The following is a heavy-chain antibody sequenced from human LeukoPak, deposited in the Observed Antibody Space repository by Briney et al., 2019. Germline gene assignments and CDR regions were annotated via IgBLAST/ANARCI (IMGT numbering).Heavy chain of an antibody. V-gene: IGHV4-30-2*01. J-gene: IGHJ4*02. Sequence: SETLSLTCAVSGGSISSDNYCWSWIRQPPGKGLEGIGYIYHSGSTYYNPSLKGRVTISVDRSKNQFSLKLSSVTAADTAVYYCARSHYDSSGSPIFGLGVDYWGQGTLVTVSS. CDR3: ARSHYDSSGSPIFGLGVDY. CDR1: GGSISSDNYC. D-gene: IGHD3-22*01. CDR2: IYHSGST.